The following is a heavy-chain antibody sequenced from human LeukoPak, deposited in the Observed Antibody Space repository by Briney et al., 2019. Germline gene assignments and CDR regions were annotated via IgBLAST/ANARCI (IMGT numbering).Heavy chain of an antibody. Sequence: GESLKISCKGSGYTFTNYWVGWLRQMPGKGLEWMGFIYPGDSDTRYSPSFQGQVTISADKSISTGYLQWSSLKASDTAMYYCARRAGTGYFDYWGQGTLVTVSS. J-gene: IGHJ4*02. CDR2: IYPGDSDT. CDR3: ARRAGTGYFDY. D-gene: IGHD6-19*01. CDR1: GYTFTNYW. V-gene: IGHV5-51*01.